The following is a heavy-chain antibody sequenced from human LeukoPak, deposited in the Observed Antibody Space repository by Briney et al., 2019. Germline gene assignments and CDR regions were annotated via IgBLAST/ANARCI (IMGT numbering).Heavy chain of an antibody. CDR2: ISYDGSNK. Sequence: PGGSLRLSCAASGFTFSSYAMHWVRQAPGKGLEWVAVISYDGSNKYYADSVKGRFTISRDNSKNTLYLQMNSLRAEDTAVYYCARGEYYDILTGPYDYWGQGTLVTVSP. J-gene: IGHJ4*02. CDR3: ARGEYYDILTGPYDY. CDR1: GFTFSSYA. D-gene: IGHD3-9*01. V-gene: IGHV3-30*04.